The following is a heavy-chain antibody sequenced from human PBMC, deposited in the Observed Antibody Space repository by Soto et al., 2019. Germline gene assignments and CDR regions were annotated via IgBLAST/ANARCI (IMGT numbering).Heavy chain of an antibody. CDR1: GFTFNNYG. CDR2: IWYDGSNK. D-gene: IGHD3-10*01. CDR3: ARDPAGGFGAY. J-gene: IGHJ4*02. Sequence: QVQLVESGGGVVQPGRSLRLSCAASGFTFNNYGMHWVRQAPGKGLEWVAIIWYDGSNKYYADSVKGRFTISRDNSKNTLYLQMNSLRAEDTAVYYCARDPAGGFGAYWGQGTLVTVSS. V-gene: IGHV3-33*01.